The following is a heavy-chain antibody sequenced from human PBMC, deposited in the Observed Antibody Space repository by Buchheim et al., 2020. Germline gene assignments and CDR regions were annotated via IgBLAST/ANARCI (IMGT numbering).Heavy chain of an antibody. CDR3: AKSYDSRGYDAYSDY. Sequence: EVQLLESGGALVQPGESLRLSCAASGFTFSSYAMSWVRQAPGKGLECVSGITGSGGSTYYADSVKGRFTISRASPKNTLYLQMNSLRADDTAVYYCAKSYDSRGYDAYSDYWGQGTL. CDR2: ITGSGGST. V-gene: IGHV3-23*01. D-gene: IGHD5-12*01. J-gene: IGHJ4*02. CDR1: GFTFSSYA.